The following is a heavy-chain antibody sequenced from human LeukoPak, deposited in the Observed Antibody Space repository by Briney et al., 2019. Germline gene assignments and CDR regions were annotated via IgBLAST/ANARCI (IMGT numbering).Heavy chain of an antibody. Sequence: ASVKVSCKASGDTFTSHYMHWVRQAPGQGLEWMGIINPSGGSTSSAQKFQGRVTMIRDMSTSTVYMDLSSLRSEDTAAYYCARGRHYYESSDYYYEGDGFDIWGQGTMVTVSS. CDR3: ARGRHYYESSDYYYEGDGFDI. V-gene: IGHV1-46*01. CDR1: GDTFTSHY. D-gene: IGHD3-22*01. J-gene: IGHJ3*02. CDR2: INPSGGST.